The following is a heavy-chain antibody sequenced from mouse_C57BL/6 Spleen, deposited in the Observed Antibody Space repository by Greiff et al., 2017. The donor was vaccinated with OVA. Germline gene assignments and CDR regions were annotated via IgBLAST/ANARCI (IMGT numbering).Heavy chain of an antibody. Sequence: EVKVVESEGGLVQPGSSMKLSCTASGFTFSDYYMAWVRQVPEKGLEWVANINYDGSSTYYLDSLKSRFIISRDNAKNILYLQMSSLKSEDTATYYCARGGITGPLDYWGQGTTLTVSS. CDR2: INYDGSST. CDR3: ARGGITGPLDY. V-gene: IGHV5-16*01. J-gene: IGHJ2*01. D-gene: IGHD2-4*01. CDR1: GFTFSDYY.